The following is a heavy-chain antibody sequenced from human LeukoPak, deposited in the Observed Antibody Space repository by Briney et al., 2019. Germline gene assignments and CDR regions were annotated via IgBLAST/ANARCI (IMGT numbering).Heavy chain of an antibody. CDR2: ISGSGGST. CDR3: AKLSTYYYDSSGYCFDY. CDR1: GFTFSSYA. D-gene: IGHD3-22*01. J-gene: IGHJ4*02. Sequence: GASLRLSCAASGFTFSSYAMSWVRQAPGKGLEWVSAISGSGGSTYYADSVKGRFTISRDNSKNTLYLQMNSLRAEDTAVYYCAKLSTYYYDSSGYCFDYWGQGTLVTVS. V-gene: IGHV3-23*01.